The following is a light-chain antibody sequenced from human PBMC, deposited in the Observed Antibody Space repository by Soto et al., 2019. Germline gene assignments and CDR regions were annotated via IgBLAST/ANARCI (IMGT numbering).Light chain of an antibody. CDR2: AAS. Sequence: IQMTQSPSSLSESVGDRVTITCRASQAIRDDLAWYQQKPGKAPNLLIYAASNLQSGVPSRFSGSGSGTDFTLTISSLQPEDFATYYCLQDYNYPRTFGQGTKVDI. V-gene: IGKV1-6*01. J-gene: IGKJ1*01. CDR1: QAIRDD. CDR3: LQDYNYPRT.